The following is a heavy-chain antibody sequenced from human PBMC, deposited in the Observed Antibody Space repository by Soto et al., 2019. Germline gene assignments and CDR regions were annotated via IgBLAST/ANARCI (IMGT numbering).Heavy chain of an antibody. V-gene: IGHV3-7*05. CDR2: IKQEGSDT. J-gene: IGHJ2*01. CDR3: TKDLSSGSYWYFAL. CDR1: GFSSRNSR. D-gene: IGHD3-22*01. Sequence: AGSMKLSCAASGFSSRNSRMTWVRQAPGKGLEWVANIKQEGSDTYYVDSVKGRFTISRDNAKNSLYLQMNSLRAEDTAVYYCTKDLSSGSYWYFALWGRGTLVTVSS.